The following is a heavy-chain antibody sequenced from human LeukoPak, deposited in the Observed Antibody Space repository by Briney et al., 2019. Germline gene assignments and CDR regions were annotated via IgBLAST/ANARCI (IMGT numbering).Heavy chain of an antibody. J-gene: IGHJ4*02. CDR1: GFAFSNYW. CDR2: INNDGSST. Sequence: RPGGSLRLSCAASGFAFSNYWMHWVRQAPGKGLVWVPHINNDGSSTSYADSVKGRFTISRDNAKNTLSLQMNSLRAEDTAVYYCARVGGSGYYPFDYWGQGTLVTVSS. CDR3: ARVGGSGYYPFDY. D-gene: IGHD3-22*01. V-gene: IGHV3-74*01.